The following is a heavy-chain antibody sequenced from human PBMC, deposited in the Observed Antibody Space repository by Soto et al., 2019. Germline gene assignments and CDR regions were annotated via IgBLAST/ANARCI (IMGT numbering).Heavy chain of an antibody. Sequence: EVQLVESGGGLVQPGGSLRLSCAASGFTFSSYWMSWVRQAPGKGLEWVANIKQDGSEKYYVDSVKGRFTISRDNAKNSLYLQKNSLRAEDTAVYYCARGPMVRGVTCDYWGQGTLVTVSS. CDR1: GFTFSSYW. J-gene: IGHJ4*02. CDR2: IKQDGSEK. D-gene: IGHD3-10*01. V-gene: IGHV3-7*05. CDR3: ARGPMVRGVTCDY.